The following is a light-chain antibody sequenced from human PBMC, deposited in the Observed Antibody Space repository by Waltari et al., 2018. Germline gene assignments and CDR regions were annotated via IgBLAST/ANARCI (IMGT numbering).Light chain of an antibody. CDR2: EVS. V-gene: IGLV2-14*01. J-gene: IGLJ1*01. CDR3: SSYTSSGTRV. Sequence: QSALTQPASVSGSPGQSITISCTGTSSDVGGYNYASWYQQHPGKAPKLMIYEVSNRPSGVSNRFSGSKSGNTASLTISGRQAEDEADYYCSSYTSSGTRVFGTGTKVTVL. CDR1: SSDVGGYNY.